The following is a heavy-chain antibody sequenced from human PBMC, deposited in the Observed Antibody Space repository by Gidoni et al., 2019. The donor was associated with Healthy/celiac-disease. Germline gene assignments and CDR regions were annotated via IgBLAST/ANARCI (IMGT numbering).Heavy chain of an antibody. V-gene: IGHV3-23*01. CDR2: ISGSGGST. J-gene: IGHJ4*02. CDR3: AKVPIKVVAATAYFDY. Sequence: EVQLLESGGGLVQPGGSLRLSCAASGFTFIRYAMSWVRQAPGKGLEWVSAISGSGGSTYYADSVKGRFTISRDNSKNTLYLQMNSLRAEDTAVYYCAKVPIKVVAATAYFDYWGQGTLVTVSS. CDR1: GFTFIRYA. D-gene: IGHD2-15*01.